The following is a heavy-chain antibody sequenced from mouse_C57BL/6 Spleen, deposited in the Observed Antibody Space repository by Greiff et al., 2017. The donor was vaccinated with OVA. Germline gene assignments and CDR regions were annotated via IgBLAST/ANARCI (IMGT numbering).Heavy chain of an antibody. CDR3: ARTRDGYGGYFDV. V-gene: IGHV1-52*01. CDR2: IDPSDSET. J-gene: IGHJ1*03. D-gene: IGHD2-2*01. CDR1: GYTFTSYW. Sequence: QVQLQQPGAELVRPGSSVKLSCKASGYTFTSYWMHWVKQRPIQGLEWIGNIDPSDSETHYNQKFKDKATLTVDKSSSTAYMQLSSLTSEDSAVYYCARTRDGYGGYFDVWGTGTTVTVSS.